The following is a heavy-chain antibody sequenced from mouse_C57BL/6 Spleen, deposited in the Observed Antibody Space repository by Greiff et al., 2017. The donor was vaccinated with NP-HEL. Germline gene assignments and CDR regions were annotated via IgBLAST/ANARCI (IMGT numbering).Heavy chain of an antibody. CDR2: INPNNGGT. J-gene: IGHJ4*01. D-gene: IGHD1-1*01. CDR3: ARSPYYYGSSSYAMDY. V-gene: IGHV1-26*01. CDR1: GYTFTDYY. Sequence: VQLQQSGPELVKPGASVKISCKASGYTFTDYYMNWVKQSHGKSLEWIGDINPNNGGTSYNQKFKGKATLTVDKSSSTAYMELRSLTSEDSAVYYCARSPYYYGSSSYAMDYWGQGTSVTVSS.